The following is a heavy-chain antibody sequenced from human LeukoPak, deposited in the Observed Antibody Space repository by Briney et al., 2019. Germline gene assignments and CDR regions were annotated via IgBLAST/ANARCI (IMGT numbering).Heavy chain of an antibody. D-gene: IGHD6-19*01. CDR3: AKGVSTSSGYSRFEY. CDR2: ISVSGEYI. Sequence: PGGSLRLSCAASGFTFSNFAMSWVRQAPGKGLEWVSAISVSGEYIYYADSVKGRFTISRDNSKNTLYLQMNSLRAGDAAVYFCAKGVSTSSGYSRFEYWGQGTLVTVSS. CDR1: GFTFSNFA. J-gene: IGHJ4*02. V-gene: IGHV3-23*01.